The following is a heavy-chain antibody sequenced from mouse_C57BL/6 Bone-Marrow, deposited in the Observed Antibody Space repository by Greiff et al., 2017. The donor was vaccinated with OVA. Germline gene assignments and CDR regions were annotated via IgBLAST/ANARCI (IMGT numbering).Heavy chain of an antibody. CDR1: GFTFSDYY. Sequence: EVKLMESEGGLVQPGSSMKLSCTASGFTFSDYYMAWVRQVPEKGLEWVANINYDGSSTYYLDSLKSRFIISRDNAKNILYLQMSSPKSEDTATYYCARGLWYGSSYYFDYWGQGTTLTVSS. D-gene: IGHD1-1*01. CDR3: ARGLWYGSSYYFDY. J-gene: IGHJ2*01. V-gene: IGHV5-16*01. CDR2: INYDGSST.